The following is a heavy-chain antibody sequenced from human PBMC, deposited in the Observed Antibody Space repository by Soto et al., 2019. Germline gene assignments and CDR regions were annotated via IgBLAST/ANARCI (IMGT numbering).Heavy chain of an antibody. CDR1: GYTFTSYG. Sequence: ASVKVSCKASGYTFTSYGISWVRQAPGQGLEWMGWISAYNGNTNYAQKLQGRVTMTTDTSTSTAYMELRSLRSDDTAMYYCAREFRGYCSSTSCLLFDYWGQGTLVTVSS. CDR2: ISAYNGNT. V-gene: IGHV1-18*04. J-gene: IGHJ4*02. D-gene: IGHD2-2*03. CDR3: AREFRGYCSSTSCLLFDY.